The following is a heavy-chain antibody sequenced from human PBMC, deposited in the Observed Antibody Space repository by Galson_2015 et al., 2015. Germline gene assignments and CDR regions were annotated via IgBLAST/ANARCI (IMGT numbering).Heavy chain of an antibody. CDR2: IIPIFGTA. Sequence: SCKASGGTFSSYALSWVRQAPGQGLEWMGGIIPIFGTANYAQKFQGRVTITADESTSTAYMELSSLRAEDTAVYYCARSPGLVVPAAPDYWGQGTLVTVSS. J-gene: IGHJ4*02. CDR1: GGTFSSYA. V-gene: IGHV1-69*01. CDR3: ARSPGLVVPAAPDY. D-gene: IGHD2-2*01.